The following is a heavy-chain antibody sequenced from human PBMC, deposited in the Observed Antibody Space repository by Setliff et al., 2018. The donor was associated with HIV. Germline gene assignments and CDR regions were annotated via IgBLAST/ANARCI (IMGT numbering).Heavy chain of an antibody. CDR1: GFTFSNYI. CDR3: AREFVALGNHFDK. CDR2: ITEDGTKA. J-gene: IGHJ4*02. V-gene: IGHV3-21*01. Sequence: GGSLRLSCAASGFTFSNYIMTWVRQAPGKGLEWASSITEDGTKAFYADSVKGRFTVSRDNAKNSVYLQMNSLRADDTALYYCAREFVALGNHFDKWGQGTLVTVSS.